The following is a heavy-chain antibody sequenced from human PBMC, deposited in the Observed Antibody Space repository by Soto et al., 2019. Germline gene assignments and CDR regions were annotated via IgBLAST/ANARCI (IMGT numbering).Heavy chain of an antibody. CDR1: GSTFSSYA. Sequence: PGGSLRLSCAASGSTFSSYAMVWVRQGPGKGLEWVAVVSIGGSTHYADSVRGRFTISRDNSKNTLSLQMNSLTAEDTAVYFCAKRRGAGGHFDYWGQGALVTVSS. CDR2: VSIGGST. V-gene: IGHV3-23*01. D-gene: IGHD2-15*01. J-gene: IGHJ4*02. CDR3: AKRRGAGGHFDY.